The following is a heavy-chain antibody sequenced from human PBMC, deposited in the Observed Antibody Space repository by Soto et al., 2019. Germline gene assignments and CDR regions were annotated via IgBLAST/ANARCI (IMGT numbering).Heavy chain of an antibody. J-gene: IGHJ6*02. CDR3: ARDFYGGRTKYGMDV. CDR1: GGSISSGDYY. CDR2: IYYSGST. D-gene: IGHD4-17*01. V-gene: IGHV4-30-4*01. Sequence: QVQLQESGPGLVKPSQTLSLTCTVSGGSISSGDYYWSWIRQPPGKGLEWIGYIYYSGSTYYNPSLKRRVTIPVDTSKNQFSLKLSSVTAADTAVYYCARDFYGGRTKYGMDVWGQGTTVTVSS.